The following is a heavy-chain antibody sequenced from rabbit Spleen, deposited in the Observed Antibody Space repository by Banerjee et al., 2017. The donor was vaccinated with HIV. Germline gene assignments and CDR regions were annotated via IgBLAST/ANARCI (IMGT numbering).Heavy chain of an antibody. J-gene: IGHJ4*01. CDR3: ARDAGSYDYIDGYFSL. CDR2: IDTGSSGFT. D-gene: IGHD8-1*01. V-gene: IGHV1S40*01. Sequence: QSLEESGGDLVKPGASLTLTCTASGDSFSSSSYMCWVRQAPGKGLEWIACIDTGSSGFTYFATWAQGRFTVSKTSSTTVTLQMPSLTDADTATYFCARDAGSYDYIDGYFSLWGPGTLVTVS. CDR1: GDSFSSSSY.